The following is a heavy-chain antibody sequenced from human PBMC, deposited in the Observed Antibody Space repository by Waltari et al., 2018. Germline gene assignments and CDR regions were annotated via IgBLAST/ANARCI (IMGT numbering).Heavy chain of an antibody. CDR1: GGSISSYY. D-gene: IGHD3-3*01. CDR2: IYSSGST. Sequence: QVQLQESGPGLVKPSETLSLTCTVSGGSISSYYWSWIRQPPGKGLEWIGYIYSSGSTNYNPSLKSRVTISVDTSKNQFSLKLSSVTAADTAVYYCARVPVLEWLPLNYYYYYMDVWGKGTTVTVSS. V-gene: IGHV4-59*01. J-gene: IGHJ6*03. CDR3: ARVPVLEWLPLNYYYYYMDV.